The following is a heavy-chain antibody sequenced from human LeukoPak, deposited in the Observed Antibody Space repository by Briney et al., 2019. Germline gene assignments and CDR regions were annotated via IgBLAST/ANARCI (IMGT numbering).Heavy chain of an antibody. CDR3: ARNRIVAGDFDY. V-gene: IGHV4-59*08. Sequence: SETLSLTCTVSGGSISSYYWSWIRQPPGKGLEWIGYIYYSGSTNYNPSLKSRVAISVDTSKNQFSLKLSSVTAADTAVYYRARNRIVAGDFDYWGQGTLVTVSS. CDR2: IYYSGST. D-gene: IGHD5-12*01. J-gene: IGHJ4*02. CDR1: GGSISSYY.